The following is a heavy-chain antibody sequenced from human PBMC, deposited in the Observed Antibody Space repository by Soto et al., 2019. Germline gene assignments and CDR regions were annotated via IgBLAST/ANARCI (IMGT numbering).Heavy chain of an antibody. D-gene: IGHD6-19*01. V-gene: IGHV4-31*03. Sequence: QVQLQESGPGLGKPSQTLSLTCTVSGGSSSSGGYYWSWIRQHPGKGLEWIGYIYYSGSTYYNPSLKSRVTISVDTSKNQFSLKLSSVTAADTAVYYCAGGIAVAGSLALREERYYYYGMDVWGQGTTVTVSS. CDR1: GGSSSSGGYY. J-gene: IGHJ6*02. CDR2: IYYSGST. CDR3: AGGIAVAGSLALREERYYYYGMDV.